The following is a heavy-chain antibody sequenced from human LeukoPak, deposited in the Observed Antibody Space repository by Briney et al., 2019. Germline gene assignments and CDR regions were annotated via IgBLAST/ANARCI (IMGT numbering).Heavy chain of an antibody. CDR1: GFTFSSYS. V-gene: IGHV3-21*01. J-gene: IGHJ6*02. D-gene: IGHD2-15*01. CDR2: ISSSSSYI. CDR3: ARDRYCSGGSCPVNYYYYGMDV. Sequence: GGSLRLFCAASGFTFSSYSMNWVRQAPGKGLEWVSSISSSSSYIYYADSVKGRFTISRDNSKNTLYLQMNSLRAEDTAVYYCARDRYCSGGSCPVNYYYYGMDVWGQGTTVTVSS.